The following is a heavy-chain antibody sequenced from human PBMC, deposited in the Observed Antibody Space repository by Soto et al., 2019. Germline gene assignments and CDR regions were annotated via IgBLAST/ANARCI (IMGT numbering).Heavy chain of an antibody. CDR3: SRSPEVGVRGAY. CDR1: GFPFSAYS. V-gene: IGHV3-21*01. Sequence: GGSLRVSCTGSGFPFSAYSINWVRQAPGKGLEWVSSITVGSSHIYQPNSMKGRFTISRDDAKNSVYLQIDSLRDEDTALYYCSRSPEVGVRGAYWGQGTLVTVSS. J-gene: IGHJ4*02. D-gene: IGHD3-16*01. CDR2: ITVGSSHI.